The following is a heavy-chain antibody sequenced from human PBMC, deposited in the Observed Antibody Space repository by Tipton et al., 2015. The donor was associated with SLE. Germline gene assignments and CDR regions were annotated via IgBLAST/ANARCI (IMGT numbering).Heavy chain of an antibody. D-gene: IGHD3-10*01. V-gene: IGHV3-48*01. CDR1: EFTFSSYN. CDR2: ISSSSSTI. CDR3: AISNYYGSGSRLFDP. Sequence: SLRLSCAASEFTFSSYNMNWVRQAPGKGLEWVSYISSSSSTIYYADSVRGRFTISRDNAKNSLYLQMNSLRAEDTAVYYCAISNYYGSGSRLFDPWGQGTLVTVSS. J-gene: IGHJ5*02.